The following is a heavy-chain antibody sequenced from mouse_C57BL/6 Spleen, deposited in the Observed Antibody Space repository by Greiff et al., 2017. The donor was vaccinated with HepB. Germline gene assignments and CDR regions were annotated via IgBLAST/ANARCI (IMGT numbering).Heavy chain of an antibody. Sequence: VQLQQSGPELVKPGASVKISCKASGYSFTDYNMNWVKQSNGKSLEWIGVINPNYGTTSYNQKFKGKATLTVDQSSSTAYMQLNSLTSEDSAVYYCARMSTVVATWRYYAMDYWGQGTSVTVSS. CDR3: ARMSTVVATWRYYAMDY. J-gene: IGHJ4*01. D-gene: IGHD1-1*01. CDR1: GYSFTDYN. V-gene: IGHV1-39*01. CDR2: INPNYGTT.